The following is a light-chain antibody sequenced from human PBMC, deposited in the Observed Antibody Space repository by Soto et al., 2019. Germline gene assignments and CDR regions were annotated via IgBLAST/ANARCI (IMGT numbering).Light chain of an antibody. J-gene: IGKJ4*01. CDR3: QQCRYWPLT. CDR1: QSVSSY. V-gene: IGKV3-11*01. Sequence: EIVLTQSPVTLSLSPGERATLSCRASQSVSSYLAWYQQKHGQAPRLLIYDASNRAAGIPARFSGSGSGTDFSLTISSLEPEDFEVYYCQQCRYWPLTFGGGTQVEIK. CDR2: DAS.